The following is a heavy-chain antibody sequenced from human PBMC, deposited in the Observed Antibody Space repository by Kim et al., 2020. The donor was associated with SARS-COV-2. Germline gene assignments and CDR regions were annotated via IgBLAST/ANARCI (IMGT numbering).Heavy chain of an antibody. Sequence: ASVKVSCKASGDTFSNSGISWVRQAPGQGLEWMGWINTNDGDTNYAQKFQDRVTMTTDTSTSTAYMELSSLNSDDTAVYYCASGTWGDINDYWGDGT. V-gene: IGHV1-18*01. J-gene: IGHJ4*01. D-gene: IGHD3-16*01. CDR2: INTNDGDT. CDR1: GDTFSNSG. CDR3: ASGTWGDINDY.